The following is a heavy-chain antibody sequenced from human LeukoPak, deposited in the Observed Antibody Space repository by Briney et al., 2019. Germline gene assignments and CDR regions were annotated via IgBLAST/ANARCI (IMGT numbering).Heavy chain of an antibody. D-gene: IGHD2-21*01. CDR3: AREGAHSKKTYNWFDP. CDR1: GGTFSSYD. Sequence: SVKVSCKASGGTFSSYDISRVRQAPGQGLEWMGGIIPIFGTANYAQKFQGRVTITADESTSTAYMELSSLRSEDTAVYYCAREGAHSKKTYNWFDPWGQGTLVTVSS. J-gene: IGHJ5*02. V-gene: IGHV1-69*01. CDR2: IIPIFGTA.